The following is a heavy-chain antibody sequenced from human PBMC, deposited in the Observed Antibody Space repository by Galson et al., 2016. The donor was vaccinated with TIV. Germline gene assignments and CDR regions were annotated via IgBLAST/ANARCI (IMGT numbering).Heavy chain of an antibody. CDR1: GFTFSTYG. CDR3: AKDGATGNYHYYGMDI. CDR2: ISNAGNNK. J-gene: IGHJ6*02. Sequence: SLRLSCAASGFTFSTYGMHWVRQAPGKGLEWVAVISNAGNNKYYADSVKGRFTISRDSSKNTLYLQMNSLRAEDTAVYYCAKDGATGNYHYYGMDIWGQGTTVTVSS. V-gene: IGHV3-30*18. D-gene: IGHD1-1*01.